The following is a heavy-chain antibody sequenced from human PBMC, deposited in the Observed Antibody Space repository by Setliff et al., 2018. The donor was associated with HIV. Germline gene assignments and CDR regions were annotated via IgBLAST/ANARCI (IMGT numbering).Heavy chain of an antibody. CDR1: GFTFSSYS. Sequence: GSLRLSCAASGFTFSSYSMNWVRQAPGKGLEWVANIKQDESEEWYADSVKGRFTISRDNTKNSLYLQINSLSAEDTAVYYCARTASYGNSWYHWFDPWGQGTLVTVSS. J-gene: IGHJ5*02. D-gene: IGHD6-13*01. V-gene: IGHV3-7*01. CDR2: IKQDESEE. CDR3: ARTASYGNSWYHWFDP.